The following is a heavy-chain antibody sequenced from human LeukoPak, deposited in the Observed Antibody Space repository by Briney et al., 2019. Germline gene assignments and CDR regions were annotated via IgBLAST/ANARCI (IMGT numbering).Heavy chain of an antibody. Sequence: GGSLRLSCAASGFTFSSYAIHWVRQAQGKGLEWLAVISYDGTYKYYADSVKGRFNISRDNAKNSLYLQMNSLRAEDTAVYYCARDSLLWSPYYYYGMDVWGQGTAVTVSS. CDR3: ARDSLLWSPYYYYGMDV. V-gene: IGHV3-30-3*01. CDR2: ISYDGTYK. D-gene: IGHD3-10*01. J-gene: IGHJ6*02. CDR1: GFTFSSYA.